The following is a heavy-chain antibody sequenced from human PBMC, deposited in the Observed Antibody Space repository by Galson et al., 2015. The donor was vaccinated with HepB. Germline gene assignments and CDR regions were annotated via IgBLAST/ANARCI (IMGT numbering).Heavy chain of an antibody. CDR3: AKDLLSGYSPFAFDI. J-gene: IGHJ3*02. CDR1: GFTFSSYA. CDR2: ISGSGGST. Sequence: SLRLSCAASGFTFSSYAMSWVRQAPGKGLEWVSAISGSGGSTYYADSVKGRFTISRDNSKNTLYLQMNSLRGEDTAVYYCAKDLLSGYSPFAFDIWGQGTMVTVSS. D-gene: IGHD5-12*01. V-gene: IGHV3-23*01.